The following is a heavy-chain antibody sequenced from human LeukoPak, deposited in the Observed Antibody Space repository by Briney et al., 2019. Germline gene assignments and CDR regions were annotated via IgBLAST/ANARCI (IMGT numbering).Heavy chain of an antibody. CDR1: GFTFSNYA. J-gene: IGHJ6*03. Sequence: GGSLRLSCAASGFTFSNYAMSWVRQAPGKGLEWVSGISASSGSTYYADSVKGRFTISRDNSKNTLYLQMNSLRAEDTAVYYCAKERRGFYMDAWGTGTTVTISS. CDR3: AKERRGFYMDA. V-gene: IGHV3-23*01. CDR2: ISASSGST.